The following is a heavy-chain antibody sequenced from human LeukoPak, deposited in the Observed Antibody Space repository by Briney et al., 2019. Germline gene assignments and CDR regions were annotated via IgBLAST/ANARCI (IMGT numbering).Heavy chain of an antibody. Sequence: GGSLRLSCAASGFNFSSYSMNWVRQAPGKGLEWVSSISSSSSYIYYADSVKGRFTISRDNAKNSLYLQMNSLRAEDTAVYYCASDGGNGGGRWGQGTLVTVSS. CDR1: GFNFSSYS. V-gene: IGHV3-21*01. D-gene: IGHD4-23*01. CDR3: ASDGGNGGGR. CDR2: ISSSSSYI. J-gene: IGHJ4*02.